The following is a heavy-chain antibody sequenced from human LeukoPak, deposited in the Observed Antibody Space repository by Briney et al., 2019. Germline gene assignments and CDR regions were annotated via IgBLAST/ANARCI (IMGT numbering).Heavy chain of an antibody. J-gene: IGHJ4*02. V-gene: IGHV3-30*02. Sequence: GGSLRLSCAASGFTFSSFGMHWVRQAPGKGLEWVAFIRYDGSNKYYADSMKGRFTISRDNSKNTLDLKMNSLRGEDTAVYYCAKDSRQAFQWLLHWGQGTLVTVSS. CDR3: AKDSRQAFQWLLH. CDR2: IRYDGSNK. CDR1: GFTFSSFG. D-gene: IGHD6-19*01.